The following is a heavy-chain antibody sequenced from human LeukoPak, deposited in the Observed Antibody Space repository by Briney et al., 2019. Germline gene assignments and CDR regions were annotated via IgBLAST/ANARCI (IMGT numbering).Heavy chain of an antibody. Sequence: GASVKVSCKASGYTFTGYYMHWVRQAPGQGLEWMGWINPNSGGTNYAQKFQGRVTMTRDTSISTAYMELSRLRSDDTAVYYCARVASIAVAGETYFDYWGQGTLVTVSS. CDR1: GYTFTGYY. D-gene: IGHD6-19*01. CDR2: INPNSGGT. J-gene: IGHJ4*02. CDR3: ARVASIAVAGETYFDY. V-gene: IGHV1-2*02.